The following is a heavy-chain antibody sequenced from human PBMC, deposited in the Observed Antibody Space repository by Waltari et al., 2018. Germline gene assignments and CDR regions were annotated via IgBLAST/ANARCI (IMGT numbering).Heavy chain of an antibody. CDR1: GFTFRRYY. CDR3: VKDLMVSGDDAEYFQE. D-gene: IGHD2-8*01. J-gene: IGHJ1*01. V-gene: IGHV3-23*01. CDR2: INAADEMT. Sequence: EEQLLVSGGDWVQPAVSLRLTCKDSGFTFRRYYMRWVRQATGEEQGWISGINAADEMTYDIGSVKGRFTIARDTSRYTLYLQMNSLIAEETALYYSVKDLMVSGDDAEYFQESGQGTLVTVS.